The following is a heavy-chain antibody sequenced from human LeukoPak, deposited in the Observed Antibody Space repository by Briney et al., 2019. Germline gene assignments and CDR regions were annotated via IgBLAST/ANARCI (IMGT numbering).Heavy chain of an antibody. CDR1: GFTFDDYT. V-gene: IGHV3-43*01. D-gene: IGHD2-2*01. J-gene: IGHJ4*02. CDR3: AKDSCSSTSCSLDY. CDR2: ISWAGGST. Sequence: GGSLRLSCAASGFTFDDYTMHWVRQAPGKGLEWVSLISWAGGSTYYADSVKGRFTISRDNNKNSLYLQMNSLRPEATALYYCAKDSCSSTSCSLDYWGQGTLVTVSS.